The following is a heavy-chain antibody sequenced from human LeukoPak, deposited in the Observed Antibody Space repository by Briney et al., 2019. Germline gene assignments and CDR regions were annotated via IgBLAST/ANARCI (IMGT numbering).Heavy chain of an antibody. V-gene: IGHV4-34*01. CDR2: IKHSGGT. CDR3: ARGELRYFDWLP. Sequence: SETLSLTCTIFGGSLSGYSWTWIRQPPGEGLEWIGEIKHSGGTNYNPSLKSRVTISVDTSKNQFSLKLSSVTAADTAVYYCARGELRYFDWLPWGQGTLVTVSS. D-gene: IGHD3-9*01. J-gene: IGHJ4*02. CDR1: GGSLSGYS.